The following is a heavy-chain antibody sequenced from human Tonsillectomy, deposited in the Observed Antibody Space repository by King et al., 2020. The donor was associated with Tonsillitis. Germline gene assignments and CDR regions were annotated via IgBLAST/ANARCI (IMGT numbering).Heavy chain of an antibody. CDR1: GFSLSNARMG. CDR2: IFSNDEK. D-gene: IGHD3-9*01. Sequence: LTLKESGPVLVKPPETLTLTCTVSGFSLSNARMGVSWIRQPPGKALEWLAHIFSNDEKSYSTSLKSRLTISKDTSKSQVVLTMTNMDPVDTATYYCARINYDILTGTNWYFDLWGRGTLVTVSS. CDR3: ARINYDILTGTNWYFDL. V-gene: IGHV2-26*01. J-gene: IGHJ2*01.